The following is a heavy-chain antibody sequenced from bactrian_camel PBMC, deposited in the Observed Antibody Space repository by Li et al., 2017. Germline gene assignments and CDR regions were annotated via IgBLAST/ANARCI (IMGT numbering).Heavy chain of an antibody. D-gene: IGHD4*01. CDR1: GNFNRVNC. V-gene: IGHV3S54*01. CDR2: INTGGGFT. J-gene: IGHJ4*01. CDR3: AARIAIRGTYEYKY. Sequence: HVQLVESGGGLVQAGGSLNLSCAATGNFNRVNCMGWFRQAPGKEREAVARINTGGGFTDYVNSVKGRFNIYRDNAKATLYLQMDSLNSEDTALYYCAARIAIRGTYEYKYWGRGTQVTVS.